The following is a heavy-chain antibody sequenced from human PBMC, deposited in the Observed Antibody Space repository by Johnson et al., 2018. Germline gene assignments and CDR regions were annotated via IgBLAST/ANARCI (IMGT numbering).Heavy chain of an antibody. J-gene: IGHJ3*02. D-gene: IGHD3-16*01. CDR3: ARAGGSAYDAFDI. Sequence: EVQLLESGGGLVQPGGSLRLSCAVSGFTVSNTYMTWVRQAQGGGLAWVSIIYSGGTPYYAVSMKGRFTISRDNSENTLYLEMSNLRPEDAAIYYCARAGGSAYDAFDIWGQGTMVTVSS. CDR1: GFTVSNTY. CDR2: IYSGGTP. V-gene: IGHV3-66*02.